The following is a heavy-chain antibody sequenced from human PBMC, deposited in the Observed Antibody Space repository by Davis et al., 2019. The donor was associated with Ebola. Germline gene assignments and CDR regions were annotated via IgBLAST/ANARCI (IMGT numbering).Heavy chain of an antibody. Sequence: PGGSLRLSCAASGFSFSSSWMSWVRQAPGKGLEWVANMNADGSQRYHGASVQGRFTISRDNARNSLYLQMNSLRVEDTAIYYCARDRGGKDFWGQGTLVTVTS. CDR2: MNADGSQR. CDR1: GFSFSSSW. V-gene: IGHV3-7*01. D-gene: IGHD2-15*01. CDR3: ARDRGGKDF. J-gene: IGHJ4*02.